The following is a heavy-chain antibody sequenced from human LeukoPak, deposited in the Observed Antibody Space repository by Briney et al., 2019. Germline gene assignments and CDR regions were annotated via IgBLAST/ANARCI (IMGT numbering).Heavy chain of an antibody. CDR2: INHSGST. Sequence: KPSETLSLTCAVYDGSFSGYYWIWIRQPPEKGLEWIGEINHSGSTNYNPSLKSRVTISLDTSKNQFSLKLSSVTAADTAVYYCARGGDSNAPLYYYYYYMDVWGKGTTVTVSS. CDR1: DGSFSGYY. V-gene: IGHV4-34*01. D-gene: IGHD4-11*01. CDR3: ARGGDSNAPLYYYYYYMDV. J-gene: IGHJ6*03.